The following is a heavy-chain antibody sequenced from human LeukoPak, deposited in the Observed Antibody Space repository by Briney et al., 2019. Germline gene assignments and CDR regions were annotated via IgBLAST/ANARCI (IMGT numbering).Heavy chain of an antibody. Sequence: ASVKVSCKASGYTFTSYGISWVRQAPGQGLEWMGWISAYNGNTNYAQKLQGRVTMTRNTSISTAYMELSSLRSEDTAVYYCARGYSSSWYSDYFDYWGQGTLVTVSS. CDR3: ARGYSSSWYSDYFDY. D-gene: IGHD6-13*01. J-gene: IGHJ4*02. CDR2: ISAYNGNT. CDR1: GYTFTSYG. V-gene: IGHV1-18*01.